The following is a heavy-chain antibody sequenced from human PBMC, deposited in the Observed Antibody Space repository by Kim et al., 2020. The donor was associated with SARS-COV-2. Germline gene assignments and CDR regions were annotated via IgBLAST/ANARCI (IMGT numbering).Heavy chain of an antibody. CDR3: ARARDGYNYDAFDI. CDR1: GGSISSSSYY. Sequence: SETLSLTCTVSGGSISSSSYYWGWIRLPPGKGLEWIGSIYYSGSTYYNPSLKSRVTISVDTSKNQFSLKLSSVTAADTALYYCARARDGYNYDAFDIWGQGTMVTVSS. V-gene: IGHV4-39*07. J-gene: IGHJ3*02. D-gene: IGHD5-12*01. CDR2: IYYSGST.